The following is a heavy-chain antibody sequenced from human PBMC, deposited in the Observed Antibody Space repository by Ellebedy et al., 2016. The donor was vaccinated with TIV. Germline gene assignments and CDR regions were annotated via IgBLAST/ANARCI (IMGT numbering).Heavy chain of an antibody. D-gene: IGHD3-22*01. CDR3: TTDWGSGDYLGGNGAAFDL. CDR2: IKMKVHGGTA. V-gene: IGHV3-15*07. Sequence: GASLKISCAASGFTISNAWMNLVRQAPGKGLEWVGRIKMKVHGGTADYPAPVKGRFTISRDDSKNTAYLEMNSLKTEDTALYYCTTDWGSGDYLGGNGAAFDLWGQGTMVTVSS. CDR1: GFTISNAW. J-gene: IGHJ3*01.